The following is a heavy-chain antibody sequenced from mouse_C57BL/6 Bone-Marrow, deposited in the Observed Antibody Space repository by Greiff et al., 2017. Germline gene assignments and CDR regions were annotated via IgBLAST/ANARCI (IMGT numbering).Heavy chain of an antibody. CDR3: ARLNYFYAMDY. D-gene: IGHD2-1*01. CDR1: GFTFSDYG. CDR2: ISNLAYSI. Sequence: EVQGVESGGGLVQPGGSLKLSCAASGFTFSDYGMAWVRQAPRKGPEWVAFISNLAYSIYYADTVTGRFTISRENAKNTLYLEMSSLRSEDTAMYYCARLNYFYAMDYWGQGTSVTVSP. V-gene: IGHV5-15*01. J-gene: IGHJ4*01.